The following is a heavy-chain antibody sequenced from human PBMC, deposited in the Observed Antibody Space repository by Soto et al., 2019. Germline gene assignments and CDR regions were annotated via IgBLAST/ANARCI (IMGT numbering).Heavy chain of an antibody. CDR2: IYYSGST. Sequence: QVQLQESGPGLVKPSQTLSLTCTVSGGSISSGGYYWSWIRQHPGKGLEWIGFIYYSGSTYYNPSLKSRVTISVDTSKNQFSLKLSSVTAADTAVYYCAREGYCSGGSCPHDAFDIWGQGTMVTVSS. J-gene: IGHJ3*02. D-gene: IGHD2-15*01. V-gene: IGHV4-31*03. CDR3: AREGYCSGGSCPHDAFDI. CDR1: GGSISSGGYY.